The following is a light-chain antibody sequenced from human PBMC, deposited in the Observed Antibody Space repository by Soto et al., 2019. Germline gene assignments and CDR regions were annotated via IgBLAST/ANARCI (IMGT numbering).Light chain of an antibody. J-gene: IGLJ1*01. CDR3: CSYTNRATYV. V-gene: IGLV2-14*01. CDR2: EVS. CDR1: SSDVGRYNY. Sequence: QSAVAQPASVSGSPGQSITISCTGTSSDVGRYNYVSWYQQHPGKAPKLMIHEVSYRPSGVSSRFSGSKSGNTASLTISGLQAEDEAEYHCCSYTNRATYVFGTGTKVTVL.